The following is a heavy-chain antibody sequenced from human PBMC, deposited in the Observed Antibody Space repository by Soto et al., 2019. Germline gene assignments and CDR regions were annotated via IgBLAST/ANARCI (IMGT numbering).Heavy chain of an antibody. Sequence: SETLSLTCTVSGDSMSDSFWSWTRQPPGKGLEWIGYIYYLGSTDYNPSLKSRVTISIDTSKKQLSLKLDSVTAADTAVYYCARDGYHGSGSPYPAYWGPGTLVTVSS. V-gene: IGHV4-59*01. CDR2: IYYLGST. D-gene: IGHD3-10*01. CDR1: GDSMSDSF. J-gene: IGHJ4*02. CDR3: ARDGYHGSGSPYPAY.